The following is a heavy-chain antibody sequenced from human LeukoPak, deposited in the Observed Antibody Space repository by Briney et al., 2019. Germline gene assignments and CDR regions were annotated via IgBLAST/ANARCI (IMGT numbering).Heavy chain of an antibody. CDR3: ARDGSGSYLPIT. CDR2: INAGNGNT. CDR1: GYTFTSYA. D-gene: IGHD3-10*01. V-gene: IGHV1-3*01. Sequence: ASVKVSCKASGYTFTSYAMHWVRQAPGQRLEWMGWINAGNGNTKYSQKFQGRVTITRDTSASTAYMELSSLRSEDTAVYYCARDGSGSYLPITWGQGTLVTVPS. J-gene: IGHJ4*02.